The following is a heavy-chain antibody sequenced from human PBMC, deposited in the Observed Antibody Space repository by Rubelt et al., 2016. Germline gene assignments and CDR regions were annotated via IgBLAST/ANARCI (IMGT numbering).Heavy chain of an antibody. D-gene: IGHD3-3*01. V-gene: IGHV4-59*01. CDR2: IYYDGST. J-gene: IGHJ6*03. CDR1: GGSIGTFY. CDR3: GRAVFGVVPYYYMDV. Sequence: QVQLRQSGPGLVKPSETLSLTCTVSGGSIGTFYWSWIRQSPGKGLEWIGYIYYDGSTNYNPSLKSRATISLDTSKNQYSPKLRAVAAADTAVYDCGRAVFGVVPYYYMDVWGKGTTVTVSS.